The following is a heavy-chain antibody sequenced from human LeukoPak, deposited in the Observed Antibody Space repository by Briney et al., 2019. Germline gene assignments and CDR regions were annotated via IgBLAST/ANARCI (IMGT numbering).Heavy chain of an antibody. CDR3: ATGTSGWYYFAS. Sequence: PGGSLRLSCAAFGFTFSTYAMTWVRQVPGKGLEWVSVISVSGDKTFYADSVKGRFTISRDKSKNTLYLQMNSLRVEDTAVYYCATGTSGWYYFASWGQGTLVTVSS. J-gene: IGHJ4*02. V-gene: IGHV3-23*01. CDR2: ISVSGDKT. CDR1: GFTFSTYA. D-gene: IGHD6-19*01.